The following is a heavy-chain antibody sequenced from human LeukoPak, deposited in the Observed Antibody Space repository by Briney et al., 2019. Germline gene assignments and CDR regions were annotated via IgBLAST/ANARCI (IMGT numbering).Heavy chain of an antibody. CDR3: ASQWELRGWFDP. Sequence: PSETLSLTCTVSGGSINSYYWSWIRQPPGKGLEWIGYIYYSGSTNYNPSLKSRVTISVDTSKNQFSLKLSSVTAADTAVYYCASQWELRGWFDPWGQGTLVTVSS. CDR1: GGSINSYY. CDR2: IYYSGST. J-gene: IGHJ5*02. V-gene: IGHV4-59*12. D-gene: IGHD1-26*01.